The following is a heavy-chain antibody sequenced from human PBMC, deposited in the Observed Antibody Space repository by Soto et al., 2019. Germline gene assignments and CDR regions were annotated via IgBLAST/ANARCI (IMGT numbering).Heavy chain of an antibody. J-gene: IGHJ4*02. CDR1: GFTFDDYA. V-gene: IGHV3-9*01. Sequence: EVQLVESGGGLVQPGRSLRLSCAASGFTFDDYAMHWVRQAPGKGLEWVSGISWNSGSIGYADSVKGRFTISRDNAKNSMYLQMNSLSAEDTALYYCAKDGLSVLSGAFDYWGQGTLVTVSS. D-gene: IGHD2-15*01. CDR2: ISWNSGSI. CDR3: AKDGLSVLSGAFDY.